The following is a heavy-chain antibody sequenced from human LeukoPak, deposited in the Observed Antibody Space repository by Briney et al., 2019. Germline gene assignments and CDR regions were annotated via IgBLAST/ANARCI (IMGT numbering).Heavy chain of an antibody. CDR3: ARPQGGYSGYDPL. Sequence: GGSLRLSCAASGFTFSSYGMSWVRQAPGKGLEWVANIKQDGSEKYYVDSVKGRFTIPRDNAKNSLYLQMNSLRAEGTAVYYCARPQGGYSGYDPLGGQGTLVTVSS. CDR2: IKQDGSEK. V-gene: IGHV3-7*01. D-gene: IGHD5-12*01. J-gene: IGHJ4*02. CDR1: GFTFSSYG.